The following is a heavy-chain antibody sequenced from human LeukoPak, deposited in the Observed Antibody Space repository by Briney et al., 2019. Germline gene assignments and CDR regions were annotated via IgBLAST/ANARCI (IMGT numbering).Heavy chain of an antibody. J-gene: IGHJ1*01. Sequence: PSETLSLTCTVSGGSISSYYWSWIRQPPGKGLEWIGYIYYSGSTNYNPSLKSRVTISVDTSKNQFSLKLSSVTAADTAVYYCARQAPPGAAAGKAFQHWGQGTLVTVSS. CDR3: ARQAPPGAAAGKAFQH. CDR2: IYYSGST. V-gene: IGHV4-59*08. CDR1: GGSISSYY. D-gene: IGHD6-13*01.